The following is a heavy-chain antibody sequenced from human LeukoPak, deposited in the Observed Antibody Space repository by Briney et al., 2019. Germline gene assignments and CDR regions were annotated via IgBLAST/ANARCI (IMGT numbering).Heavy chain of an antibody. CDR2: IKSNTDAGTT. V-gene: IGHV3-15*01. J-gene: IGHJ1*01. Sequence: GGTLRLSCAAYGCTFSNARKSWVRQAPGKGMEWVGRIKSNTDAGTTDSAAPVKGRFTISRDDSKNTLYLQMNSLKTEDTAVYYCTTGGPGDFGFQHWGQGTLVTVSS. CDR3: TTGGPGDFGFQH. CDR1: GCTFSNAR. D-gene: IGHD4-17*01.